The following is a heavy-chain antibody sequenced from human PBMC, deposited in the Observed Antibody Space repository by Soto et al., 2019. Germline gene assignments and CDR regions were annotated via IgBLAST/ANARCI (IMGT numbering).Heavy chain of an antibody. CDR2: IIPILGIA. CDR1: GGTFSSYT. J-gene: IGHJ4*02. V-gene: IGHV1-69*02. CDR3: ARGRGGRGDY. Sequence: QVQLVQSGAEVKKPGSSVKVSCKASGGTFSSYTISWVRQAPGQGLEWMGWIIPILGIANYAQKFQGRVTITTDKSTSTAYVELSSLRSEATAVYYCARGRGGRGDYWGQGTLVTVSS. D-gene: IGHD2-15*01.